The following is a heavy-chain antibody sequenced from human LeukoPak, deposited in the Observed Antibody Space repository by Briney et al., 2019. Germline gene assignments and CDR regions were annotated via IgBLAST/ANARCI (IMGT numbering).Heavy chain of an antibody. CDR3: TRDGSSGYYSGDDVFDI. V-gene: IGHV3-49*04. Sequence: GGSLRLSCTASGFTFGDYAMSWVRQAPGKGLEWVGFIRSKAYGGTTEYAASVKGRFTISRDDSKSIAYLQMNSLKTEDTAVYYCTRDGSSGYYSGDDVFDIWGQGTMVTVSS. CDR1: GFTFGDYA. J-gene: IGHJ3*02. CDR2: IRSKAYGGTT. D-gene: IGHD3-22*01.